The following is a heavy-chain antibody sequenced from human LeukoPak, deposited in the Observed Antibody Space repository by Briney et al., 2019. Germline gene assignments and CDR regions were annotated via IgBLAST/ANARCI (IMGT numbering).Heavy chain of an antibody. CDR1: GFTLSGYS. D-gene: IGHD5-18*01. CDR2: ISSSSDYI. J-gene: IGHJ4*02. CDR3: AIRGHSNAFDY. Sequence: GGSLRLSCAASGFTLSGYSMNWVRQAPGKGLEWVSSISSSSDYIYYADSVKGRFAISRDSAKNSLYLQLNSLRAEDTAVYYCAIRGHSNAFDYWGQGTLVTVSS. V-gene: IGHV3-21*01.